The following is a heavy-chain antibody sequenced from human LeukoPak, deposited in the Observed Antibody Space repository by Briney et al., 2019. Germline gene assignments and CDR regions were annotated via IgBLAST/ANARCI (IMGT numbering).Heavy chain of an antibody. V-gene: IGHV1-69*04. D-gene: IGHD5-24*01. CDR1: GGTFSSYA. CDR2: IIPILGIA. J-gene: IGHJ4*02. CDR3: ARVRWVHRPGPSHY. Sequence: SVEVSCKASGGTFSSYAISWVRQAPGQGLEWMGRIIPILGIANYAQKFQGRVTITANKSTSTAYMELSSLRSEDTAVYYCARVRWVHRPGPSHYWGQGTLVTVSS.